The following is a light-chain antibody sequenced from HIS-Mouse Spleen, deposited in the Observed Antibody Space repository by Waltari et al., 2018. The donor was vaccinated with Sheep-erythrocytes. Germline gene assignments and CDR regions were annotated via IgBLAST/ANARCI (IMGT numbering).Light chain of an antibody. CDR1: SSDVGSYNL. V-gene: IGLV2-23*01. J-gene: IGLJ3*02. CDR2: AGS. CDR3: CSYAGSSTWV. Sequence: QSALTQPASVSGSPGQSITISCTGTSSDVGSYNLVSWYQQHPGKAPKLMFYAGSKRPSGVANRCSGSKSGNTASLTISGLQAEDEADYYCCSYAGSSTWVFGGGTKLTVL.